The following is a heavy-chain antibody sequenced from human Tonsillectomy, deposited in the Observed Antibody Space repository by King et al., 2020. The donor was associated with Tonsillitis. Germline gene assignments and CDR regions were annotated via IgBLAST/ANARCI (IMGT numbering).Heavy chain of an antibody. CDR3: VRGGAIIVGDDYYYYGMDV. V-gene: IGHV3-33*05. CDR1: GFNFSTFG. D-gene: IGHD3-10*01. Sequence: HVQLVESGGGVVQPGRSLRLSCGASGFNFSTFGMHWVRQAPGRGLEWVALISYDGSDKYYADSVKGRFTISRDNSKHTLSLRMNFLRAEDTAMYYCVRGGAIIVGDDYYYYGMDVWGRGATVAVSS. J-gene: IGHJ6*02. CDR2: ISYDGSDK.